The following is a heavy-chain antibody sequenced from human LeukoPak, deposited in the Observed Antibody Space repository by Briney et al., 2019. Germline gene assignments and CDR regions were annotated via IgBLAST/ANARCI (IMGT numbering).Heavy chain of an antibody. D-gene: IGHD3-10*01. Sequence: SETLSLTCTVSGGSISSYYWSWIRQHPGKGLEWIGYIYYSGSTNYNPSLKSRVTISVDTSKNQFSLKLSSVTAADTAVYYCARDSSHGSGSYNYWGQGTLVTVSS. CDR3: ARDSSHGSGSYNY. J-gene: IGHJ4*02. V-gene: IGHV4-59*01. CDR1: GGSISSYY. CDR2: IYYSGST.